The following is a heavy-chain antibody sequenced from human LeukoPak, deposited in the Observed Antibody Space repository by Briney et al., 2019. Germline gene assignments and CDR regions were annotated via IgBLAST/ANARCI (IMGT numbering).Heavy chain of an antibody. J-gene: IGHJ6*03. CDR1: GFTFSSYG. Sequence: GGSLRLSCAASGFTFSSYGTHWVRQAPGKGLEWVAFIRYDGSNKYYADSVKGRFTISRDNSKNTLYLQMNSLRAEDTAVYYCARGKMNGYYWYMDVWGKGTTVTVSS. CDR2: IRYDGSNK. D-gene: IGHD1-1*01. V-gene: IGHV3-30*02. CDR3: ARGKMNGYYWYMDV.